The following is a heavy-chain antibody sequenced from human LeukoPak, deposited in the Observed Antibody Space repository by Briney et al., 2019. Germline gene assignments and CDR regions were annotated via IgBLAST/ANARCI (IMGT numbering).Heavy chain of an antibody. Sequence: GGSLRLSCAASGLTFSNFAMSWVRQAPGKGLEWVSSIRGNGERTFYADSVKGRFTISRDNSKNTVSLQMTSLEAEDTAVYYCVRNGCSATNCYIFLGDWYFDLWGRGTLVTVSS. CDR2: IRGNGERT. CDR1: GLTFSNFA. J-gene: IGHJ2*01. V-gene: IGHV3-23*01. D-gene: IGHD2-2*02. CDR3: VRNGCSATNCYIFLGDWYFDL.